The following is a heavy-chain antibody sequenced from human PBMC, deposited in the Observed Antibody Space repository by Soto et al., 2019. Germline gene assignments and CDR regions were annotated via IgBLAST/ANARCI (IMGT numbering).Heavy chain of an antibody. Sequence: VKVSCKASGYMFTGYYLHWVRQAPGQGLEWMGWVNPNSGVTNYAQNFQHWVTMTRDTTISTAYMELSRLKSNDTAVYYCKRGTITVTGTSPTWGTYIMDVWGKGITVTVSS. D-gene: IGHD6-19*01. J-gene: IGHJ6*03. CDR2: VNPNSGVT. CDR3: KRGTITVTGTSPTWGTYIMDV. CDR1: GYMFTGYY. V-gene: IGHV1-2*04.